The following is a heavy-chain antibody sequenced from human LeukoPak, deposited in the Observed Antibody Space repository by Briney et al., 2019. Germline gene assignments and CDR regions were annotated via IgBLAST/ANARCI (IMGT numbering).Heavy chain of an antibody. Sequence: GGSLRLSCAASGFTFSSYAMHWVRQAPGKGLEWVAVISYDGSNKYYADSVKGRFTISRDNSKNTLYLQMNSLRAEDTAVYYCARGGWIQLWLPLDYWGQGTLVTVSS. V-gene: IGHV3-30-3*01. J-gene: IGHJ4*02. CDR3: ARGGWIQLWLPLDY. CDR1: GFTFSSYA. CDR2: ISYDGSNK. D-gene: IGHD5-18*01.